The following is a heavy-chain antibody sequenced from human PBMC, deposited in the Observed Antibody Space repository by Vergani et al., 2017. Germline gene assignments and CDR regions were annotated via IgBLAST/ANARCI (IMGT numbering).Heavy chain of an antibody. V-gene: IGHV1-8*01. D-gene: IGHD5-24*01. Sequence: QVQLVQSGAEVKKPGASVKVSCKASGYTFTSYDINWVRQATGQGLEWMGWMNPNSGNTGYAQKFQGRVTMTRNTSIRTAYMELSSLRSEDTAVYYCARRRDGYNLFGYYYYGMDVWGQGTTVTVSS. J-gene: IGHJ6*02. CDR3: ARRRDGYNLFGYYYYGMDV. CDR1: GYTFTSYD. CDR2: MNPNSGNT.